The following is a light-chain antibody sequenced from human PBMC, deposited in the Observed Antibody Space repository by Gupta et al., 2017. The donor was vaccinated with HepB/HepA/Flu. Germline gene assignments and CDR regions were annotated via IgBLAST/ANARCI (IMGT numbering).Light chain of an antibody. Sequence: DIQLTQSPSFLSASVGDRVTITCRASQGISSYLAWYQQKPGKAPQFLISAASTLQTGVPSRFSGSGSGTXFTLTIXSLQPEDFATYYCHQFDTSPLTFAXGTKVEIK. CDR1: QGISSY. CDR2: AAS. CDR3: HQFDTSPLT. J-gene: IGKJ4*01. V-gene: IGKV1-9*01.